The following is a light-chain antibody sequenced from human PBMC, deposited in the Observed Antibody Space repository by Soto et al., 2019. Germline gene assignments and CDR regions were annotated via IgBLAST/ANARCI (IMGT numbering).Light chain of an antibody. CDR1: QSVSSTY. Sequence: EIVLTQSPGTLSLSPGEGATLSCRASQSVSSTYLAWYQRKPAQAPRLLIYGASSRATGIPDRFSGSGSGTDFTLTISSLEPEDFAVYYCQQRSNWPPITFGQGTRLEIK. CDR3: QQRSNWPPIT. J-gene: IGKJ5*01. V-gene: IGKV3D-20*02. CDR2: GAS.